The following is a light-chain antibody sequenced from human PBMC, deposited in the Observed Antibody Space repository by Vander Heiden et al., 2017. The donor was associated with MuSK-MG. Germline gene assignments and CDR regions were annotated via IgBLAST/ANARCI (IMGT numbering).Light chain of an antibody. V-gene: IGKV3-20*01. CDR3: HQYGKTPYT. J-gene: IGKJ2*01. CDR2: SVS. Sequence: ENVLTQSPDTLYLSPGAGATLTCRASESVPSRYLAWYQHKLGQAPRLLIYSVSNRATGVPDRFRGSGSGTDYTLTIDVLEPEDFAVYYCHQYGKTPYTFGQGTKLEIK. CDR1: ESVPSRY.